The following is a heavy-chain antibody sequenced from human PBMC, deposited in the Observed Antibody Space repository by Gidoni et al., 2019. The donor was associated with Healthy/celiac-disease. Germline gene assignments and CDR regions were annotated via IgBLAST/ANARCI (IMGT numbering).Heavy chain of an antibody. Sequence: EVQLVESGGGLVKPGGSLRLSCAASGFTFSSYSMNWVRQAPGKGLEWVSSISSSSSYIYYADSVKGRFTISRDNAKNSLYLQMNSLRAEDTAVYYCARWTTVTTRVSDYWGQGTLVTVSS. V-gene: IGHV3-21*01. D-gene: IGHD4-17*01. CDR1: GFTFSSYS. CDR3: ARWTTVTTRVSDY. J-gene: IGHJ4*02. CDR2: ISSSSSYI.